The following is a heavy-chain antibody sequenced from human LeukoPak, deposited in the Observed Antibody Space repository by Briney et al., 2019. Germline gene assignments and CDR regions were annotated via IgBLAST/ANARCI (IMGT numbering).Heavy chain of an antibody. CDR2: INHSGST. D-gene: IGHD6-13*01. V-gene: IGHV4-34*01. CDR3: ARTPSSSWWSFDY. J-gene: IGHJ4*02. Sequence: SETLSLTCAVYGGSFSGYYWSWIRQPPGKELEWIGEINHSGSTNYNPSLKSRVTISVDTSKNQFSLKLSSVTAADTAVYYCARTPSSSWWSFDYWGQGTLVTVSS. CDR1: GGSFSGYY.